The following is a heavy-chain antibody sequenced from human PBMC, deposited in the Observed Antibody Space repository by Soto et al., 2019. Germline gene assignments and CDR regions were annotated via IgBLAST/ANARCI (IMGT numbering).Heavy chain of an antibody. J-gene: IGHJ6*02. D-gene: IGHD3-3*01. CDR3: AGIFGVVINNYGMDV. CDR1: GYTFSSYD. Sequence: ASVKVSCKASGYTFSSYDINWVRQATGQGLEWMGWMNPNSGNTGYAQKFQGRVTMTRNTSISTAYMELSSLRSEDTAVYYCAGIFGVVINNYGMDVWGQGTTVTVSS. V-gene: IGHV1-8*01. CDR2: MNPNSGNT.